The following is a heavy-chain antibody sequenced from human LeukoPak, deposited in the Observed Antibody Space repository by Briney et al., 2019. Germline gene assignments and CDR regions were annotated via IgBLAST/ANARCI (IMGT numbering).Heavy chain of an antibody. CDR2: VYDSGVT. CDR3: ARGQTVRSYEF. V-gene: IGHV4-59*01. Sequence: SETLSLTCTVAGGSISSYMWTWIRQTPEKGLEWMGHVYDSGVTDYNPALKSRVTISLDRSKDHFSLQVRAVTAADTAIYYCARGQTVRSYEFWGQGTLVTVSS. D-gene: IGHD3-22*01. CDR1: GGSISSYM. J-gene: IGHJ4*02.